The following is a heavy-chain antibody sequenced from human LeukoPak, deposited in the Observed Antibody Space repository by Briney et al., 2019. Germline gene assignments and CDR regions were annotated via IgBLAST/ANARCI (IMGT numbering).Heavy chain of an antibody. D-gene: IGHD2-2*01. CDR2: IIPIFGTA. J-gene: IGHJ6*03. V-gene: IGHV1-69*01. CDR1: GDTFSSYA. CDR3: ASSCSSTSCLPAYYYYYYYMDV. Sequence: GSSVKVSCKASGDTFSSYAISWVRQAPGQGLEWMGGIIPIFGTANYAQKFQGRVTITADESTSTAYMELSSLRSEDTAVYYCASSCSSTSCLPAYYYYYYYMDVWGKGTTVTVSS.